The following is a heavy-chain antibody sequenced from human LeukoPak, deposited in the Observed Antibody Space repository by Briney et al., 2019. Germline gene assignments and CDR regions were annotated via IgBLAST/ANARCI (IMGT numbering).Heavy chain of an antibody. Sequence: PSETLSLTCTVSGGSISSYFWSCIRQPAGKGLEWIGRAYTSGSTNYNPSLKSRVTMSVDTSKNQFSLKLSSVTAADTAVYYCARDTNDWLLYDHWGQGTLVTVSS. V-gene: IGHV4-4*07. CDR1: GGSISSYF. J-gene: IGHJ4*02. CDR3: ARDTNDWLLYDH. D-gene: IGHD3-9*01. CDR2: AYTSGST.